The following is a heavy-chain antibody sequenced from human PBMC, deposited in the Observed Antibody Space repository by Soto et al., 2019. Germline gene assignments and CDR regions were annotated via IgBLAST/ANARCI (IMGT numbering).Heavy chain of an antibody. CDR2: ISHDGRIK. V-gene: IGHV3-30*04. CDR1: EFTFNRHA. J-gene: IGHJ4*02. CDR3: ARVSGHVYATLHGPFDY. Sequence: QVQLVESGGGVVQPGRSLRLSCAASEFTFNRHAMHWVRQAPGKGLEWVAVISHDGRIKYYADSVKGRFTISRDNSMNTLDLQMNRPRAEDTAIYFCARVSGHVYATLHGPFDYWGQGTLVTVSS. D-gene: IGHD2-8*01.